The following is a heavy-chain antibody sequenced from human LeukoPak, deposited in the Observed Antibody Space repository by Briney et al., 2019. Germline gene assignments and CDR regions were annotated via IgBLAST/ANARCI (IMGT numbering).Heavy chain of an antibody. CDR3: ARDRGIGSTSGQGVYYFDY. V-gene: IGHV4-4*02. CDR1: GGSISSSNW. D-gene: IGHD2-2*01. J-gene: IGHJ4*02. CDR2: IYHSGST. Sequence: PSETLSLTCAVSGGSISSSNWWSWVRQPPGKGLEWIGEIYHSGSTNYNPSLKSRVTISVDKSKNQFSLKLSSVTAADTAVYYCARDRGIGSTSGQGVYYFDYWGQGTLVTVSS.